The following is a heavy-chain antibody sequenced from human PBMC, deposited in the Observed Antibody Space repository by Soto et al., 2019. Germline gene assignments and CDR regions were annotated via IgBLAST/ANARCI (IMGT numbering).Heavy chain of an antibody. D-gene: IGHD3-10*01. Sequence: EVQLVESGGGIVQPGGSVRLSCAASGFTLSSYWIHWVRQAPGKGLVWVSRINGDGSTTNYADSLKGRFTISRDNAKNTRFLQTNSLRAEYTAVYFCARGRSGSYSFDYWGQGTLVTVSS. CDR1: GFTLSSYW. CDR3: ARGRSGSYSFDY. V-gene: IGHV3-74*01. J-gene: IGHJ4*02. CDR2: INGDGSTT.